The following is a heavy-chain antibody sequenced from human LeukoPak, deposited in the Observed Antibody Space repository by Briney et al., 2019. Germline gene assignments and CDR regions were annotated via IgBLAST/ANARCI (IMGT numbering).Heavy chain of an antibody. CDR1: GGSISSSSYY. CDR3: ARVHGGRFYYSYYMDV. D-gene: IGHD3-16*01. CDR2: IYYSGST. J-gene: IGHJ6*03. V-gene: IGHV4-39*07. Sequence: SETLSLTCTVSGGSISSSSYYWGWIRQPPGKGLEWIGSIYYSGSTYYNPSLKSRVTISVDTSKNQFSLKLSSVTAADTAVYYCARVHGGRFYYSYYMDVWGKGTTVTVSS.